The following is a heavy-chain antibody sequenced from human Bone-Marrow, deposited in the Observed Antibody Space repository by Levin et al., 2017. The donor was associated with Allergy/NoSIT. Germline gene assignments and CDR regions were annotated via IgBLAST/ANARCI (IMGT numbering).Heavy chain of an antibody. D-gene: IGHD2-15*01. V-gene: IGHV1-46*01. CDR3: AREFVVVVVATAPPRDSDAFDI. CDR2: INPSGGSP. Sequence: ASVKVSCKASGYTFTSYYMHWVRQAPGQGLEWMGIINPSGGSPTYAQKFQGRVTMTRDTSTSTVYMELSSLRSEDTAVYYCAREFVVVVVATAPPRDSDAFDIWGQGTMVTVSS. J-gene: IGHJ3*02. CDR1: GYTFTSYY.